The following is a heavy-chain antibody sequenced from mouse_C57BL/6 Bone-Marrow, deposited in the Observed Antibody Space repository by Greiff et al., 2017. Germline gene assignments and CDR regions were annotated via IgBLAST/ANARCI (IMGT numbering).Heavy chain of an antibody. CDR1: GYTFTDYY. D-gene: IGHD1-1*01. J-gene: IGHJ2*01. Sequence: EVQLQQSGPELVKPGASVKISCTASGYTFTDYYMNWVKQSHGKSLEWIGDINPNNGGTSYNQKVKGKATLTVDKSSNTTYMELRSLTSEDSAVYYCARWSHYYGSSLDYWGQGTTLTVSS. CDR3: ARWSHYYGSSLDY. V-gene: IGHV1-26*01. CDR2: INPNNGGT.